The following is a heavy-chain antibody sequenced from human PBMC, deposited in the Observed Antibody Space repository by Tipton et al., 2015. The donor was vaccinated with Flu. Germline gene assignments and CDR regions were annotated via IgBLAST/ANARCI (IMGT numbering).Heavy chain of an antibody. CDR3: ARERGEGYSNYPFYYYYYYMDV. D-gene: IGHD4-11*01. J-gene: IGHJ6*03. Sequence: TLSLTCTVSGGSISSYYWSWIRQPPGKGLERIGYIYYSGSTNYNPSLKSRVTISVDTSKNQFSLKLSSVTAADTAVYYCARERGEGYSNYPFYYYYYYMDVWGKGTTVTVSS. CDR2: IYYSGST. CDR1: GGSISSYY. V-gene: IGHV4-59*01.